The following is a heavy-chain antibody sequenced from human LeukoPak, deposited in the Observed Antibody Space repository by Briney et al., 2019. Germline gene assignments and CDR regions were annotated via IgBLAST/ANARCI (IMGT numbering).Heavy chain of an antibody. CDR3: AKGFWDDAFDI. Sequence: PGGPLRLSCAASGFTFDDYAMHWVRQAPGKGLEWVSGISWNSGSIGYADSVKGRFTISRDNAKNSLYLQMNSLRAEDMALYYCAKGFWDDAFDIWGQGTMVTVSS. CDR1: GFTFDDYA. CDR2: ISWNSGSI. J-gene: IGHJ3*02. D-gene: IGHD1-26*01. V-gene: IGHV3-9*03.